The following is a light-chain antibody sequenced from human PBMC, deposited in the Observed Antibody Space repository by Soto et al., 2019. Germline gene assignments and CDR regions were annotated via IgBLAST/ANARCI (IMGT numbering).Light chain of an antibody. J-gene: IGLJ1*01. CDR1: SSNIGAGYD. CDR3: QSFDGSLSLDYV. V-gene: IGLV1-40*01. Sequence: QAVVMQPPSVSGAPGQRVTISCTGSSSNIGAGYDVHWYQQLPGTAPKLLIYDNYGKNNRPSGVPDRFSGSKSGTSASLVITGLQAEDEADYYCQSFDGSLSLDYVFGTGTKLTVL. CDR2: GKN.